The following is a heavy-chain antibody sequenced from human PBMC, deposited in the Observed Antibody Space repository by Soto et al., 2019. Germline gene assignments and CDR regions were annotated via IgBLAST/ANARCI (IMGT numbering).Heavy chain of an antibody. D-gene: IGHD2-8*02. CDR3: ARGYCTSSACHWNFDY. Sequence: EVQLVESGGGLVQPGGSLRLSCAASGFTFSSYKMNWVRQAPGKGLEWVSDITSTGSTRYYADSVKGRFTISRDNAKNSLYLQMNSLRAEDTAVYYCARGYCTSSACHWNFDYWGQGTLVTVSS. CDR1: GFTFSSYK. V-gene: IGHV3-48*03. CDR2: ITSTGSTR. J-gene: IGHJ4*02.